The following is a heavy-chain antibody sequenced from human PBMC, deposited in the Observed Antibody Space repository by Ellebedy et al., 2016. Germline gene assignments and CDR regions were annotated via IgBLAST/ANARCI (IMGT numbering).Heavy chain of an antibody. CDR3: VKGASSGSWVTMEY. J-gene: IGHJ4*02. V-gene: IGHV3-23*01. CDR2: ITGDTGTT. D-gene: IGHD6-13*01. Sequence: GEFLKISCAASGFSYSAFWMSWVRQAAGEGLEWVSAITGDTGTTYYADSVKGRFTISRDISRNTLYLQMNSLRVEDTALYYCVKGASSGSWVTMEYWGQGALVTVSS. CDR1: GFSYSAFW.